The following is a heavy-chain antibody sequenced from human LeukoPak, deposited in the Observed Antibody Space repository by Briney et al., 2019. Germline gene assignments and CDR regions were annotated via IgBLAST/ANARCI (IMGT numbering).Heavy chain of an antibody. CDR1: GLSISGQW. V-gene: IGHV3-7*01. CDR2: IKHDGSEE. J-gene: IGHJ4*02. CDR3: ARDRNDYYDSSGHDY. Sequence: GESLRLSCVASGLSISGQWMNWVRQAPGQGLEWVANIKHDGSEEYYVDSVKGRFTISRDNAKNSLYLQMNSLRAEDTAVYYCARDRNDYYDSSGHDYWGQGTLVTVSS. D-gene: IGHD3-22*01.